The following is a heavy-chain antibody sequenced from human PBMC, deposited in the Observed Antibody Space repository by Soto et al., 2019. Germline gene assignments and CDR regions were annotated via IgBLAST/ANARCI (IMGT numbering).Heavy chain of an antibody. CDR1: VFTFNTYS. CDR3: ASLSRFELEY. J-gene: IGHJ4*02. V-gene: IGHV3-21*01. D-gene: IGHD3-10*01. Sequence: GWSXRLSCSSSVFTFNTYSINVFRHAPGKGLELVSSISSSSSYIYYTDSVKGRFNISRDNAKNSLYLQMNSLRAEDTAVYYCASLSRFELEYWGKGTLVTV. CDR2: ISSSSSYI.